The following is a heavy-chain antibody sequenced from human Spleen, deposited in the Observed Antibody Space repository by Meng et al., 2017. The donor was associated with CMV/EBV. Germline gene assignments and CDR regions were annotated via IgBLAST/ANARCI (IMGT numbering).Heavy chain of an antibody. Sequence: VSVKVSCKTSGYTFTDYYIHWVRQAPGQGLEWMGWVNPNSGGTNYAQKFQGRVTMTRDTSISTAYMELSRLRSDDTAVYYCARVDWNNLMDYWGQGTLVTVSS. CDR3: ARVDWNNLMDY. V-gene: IGHV1-2*02. J-gene: IGHJ4*02. CDR1: GYTFTDYY. D-gene: IGHD1/OR15-1a*01. CDR2: VNPNSGGT.